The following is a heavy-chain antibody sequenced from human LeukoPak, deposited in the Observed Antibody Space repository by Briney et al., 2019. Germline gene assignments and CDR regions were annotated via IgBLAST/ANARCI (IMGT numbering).Heavy chain of an antibody. CDR3: TTAKIGH. CDR1: GFTFKNYG. Sequence: GGSLRLSCAASGFTFKNYGMSWVRQAPGKGLEWVSDISGTGANTYYADSVKGRFTISREDSKNTLYLQMNSLETEDTAVYYCTTAKIGHWGQGTLVTVSS. V-gene: IGHV3-23*01. D-gene: IGHD5-24*01. J-gene: IGHJ4*02. CDR2: ISGTGANT.